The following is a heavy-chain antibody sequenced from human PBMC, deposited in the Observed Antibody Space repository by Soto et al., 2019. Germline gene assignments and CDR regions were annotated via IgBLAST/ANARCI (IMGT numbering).Heavy chain of an antibody. CDR3: ASWVQLERRWFDP. V-gene: IGHV4-39*01. D-gene: IGHD1-1*01. CDR1: GGSISSSSYY. J-gene: IGHJ5*02. CDR2: IYYSGST. Sequence: SETLSLTCTVSGGSISSSSYYWGWILHPPGKGLEWIGSIYYSGSTYYNPSLKSRVTISVDTSKNQFSLKLSSVTAADTAVYYCASWVQLERRWFDPWGQGTLVTVSS.